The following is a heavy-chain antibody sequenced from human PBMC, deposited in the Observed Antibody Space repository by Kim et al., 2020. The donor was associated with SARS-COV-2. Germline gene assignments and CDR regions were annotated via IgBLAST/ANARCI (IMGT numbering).Heavy chain of an antibody. V-gene: IGHV3-64*01. Sequence: GRSLRLSCAASGFTFSRFAMHWVRQAPGKGLQYVSTISSNGGSTYYANSVKGRFTISRDNSKNTLYLQMGSLRPEDMAVYYCARDWGERDDSWGPFGYWG. CDR2: ISSNGGST. J-gene: IGHJ4*01. CDR3: ARDWGERDDSWGPFGY. CDR1: GFTFSRFA. D-gene: IGHD3-16*01.